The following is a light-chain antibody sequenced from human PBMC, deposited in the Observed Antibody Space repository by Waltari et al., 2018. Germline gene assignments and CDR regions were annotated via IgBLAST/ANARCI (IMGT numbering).Light chain of an antibody. V-gene: IGLV2-14*01. CDR2: DVS. Sequence: QSALTQPASVSGSPGQSIPISCTGTSSDAGGYNYVSWYQQHPGKAPTLIIYDVSKRPSGVSNRFSGSKSGNTASLTISGLQAEDEADYYCSSYTSSSTWVFGGGTKLTVL. CDR3: SSYTSSSTWV. J-gene: IGLJ3*02. CDR1: SSDAGGYNY.